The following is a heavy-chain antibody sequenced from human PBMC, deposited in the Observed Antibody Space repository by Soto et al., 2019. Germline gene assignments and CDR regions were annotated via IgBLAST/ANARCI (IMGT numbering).Heavy chain of an antibody. D-gene: IGHD3-22*01. CDR2: ISGSGGST. CDR1: GFTFSSYA. Sequence: GESLKISCAASGFTFSSYAMSWVRQAPGKGLEWVSAISGSGGSTYYADSVKGRFTISRDNSKNTLYLQMNSLRAEDTAVYYCAKGRPDYYDSSGYPQGRDYWGQGTLVTVSS. CDR3: AKGRPDYYDSSGYPQGRDY. J-gene: IGHJ4*02. V-gene: IGHV3-23*01.